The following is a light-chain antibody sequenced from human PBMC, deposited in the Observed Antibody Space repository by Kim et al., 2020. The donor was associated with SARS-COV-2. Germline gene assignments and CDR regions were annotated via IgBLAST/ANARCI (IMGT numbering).Light chain of an antibody. CDR2: GKN. CDR1: SLRSYY. CDR3: NPRDSSGNHVV. Sequence: ALGQKVRITCQGDSLRSYYESWYQQKPGHAPVLVIYGKNNRPSGIPDRFSGSSSGNTASLTTPGAQAEDEADYYCNPRDSSGNHVVFGGGTQLTVL. J-gene: IGLJ2*01. V-gene: IGLV3-19*01.